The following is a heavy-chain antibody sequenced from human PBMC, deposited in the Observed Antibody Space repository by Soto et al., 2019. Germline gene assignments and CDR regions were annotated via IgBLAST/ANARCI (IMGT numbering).Heavy chain of an antibody. J-gene: IGHJ6*02. V-gene: IGHV1-69*05. D-gene: IGHD3-22*01. CDR3: ASNLPYYHDSSGYSGYDLDV. CDR1: GGTFSSYA. CDR2: IIPILGTA. Sequence: QVQLVQSGAEVKKPGSSVKVSCKASGGTFSSYAISWVRQAPGQGLEWMGGIIPILGTANYAQKFQGRVTITRDDSTSTAHMELSPLRSEDTAAYYCASNLPYYHDSSGYSGYDLDVWGRGTTVTV.